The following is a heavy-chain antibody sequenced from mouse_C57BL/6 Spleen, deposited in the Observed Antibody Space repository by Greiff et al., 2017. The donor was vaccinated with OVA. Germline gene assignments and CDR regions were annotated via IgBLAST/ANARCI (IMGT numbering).Heavy chain of an antibody. J-gene: IGHJ2*01. CDR2: IDPADSYT. CDR3: ARTSDY. CDR1: GYTFTSYW. Sequence: QVQLQQPGAELVKPGASVKLSCKASGYTFTSYWLPWVNQRPGQGLEWIGEIDPADSYTNYNQKFKGKATLPVDTSSSTAYMQLSILTSEDSAVYYCARTSDYWGQGTTLTVSS. V-gene: IGHV1-50*01.